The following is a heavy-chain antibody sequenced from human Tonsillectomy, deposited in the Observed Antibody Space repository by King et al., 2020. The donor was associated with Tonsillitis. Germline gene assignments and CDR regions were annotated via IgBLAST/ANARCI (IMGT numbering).Heavy chain of an antibody. CDR1: GGSISGYY. Sequence: VQLQESGPGLVKPSETLSLTCTVSGGSISGYYWSWIRQPPGKGLEWIGYIYYTGSTNYNPSLKSRVTISVDTSKNQFSLKLSSVTAADTAVYYGARLLSSSDYYYYYFYMDVWGKGTTVTVSS. V-gene: IGHV4-59*08. CDR2: IYYTGST. CDR3: ARLLSSSDYYYYYFYMDV. J-gene: IGHJ6*03. D-gene: IGHD6-6*01.